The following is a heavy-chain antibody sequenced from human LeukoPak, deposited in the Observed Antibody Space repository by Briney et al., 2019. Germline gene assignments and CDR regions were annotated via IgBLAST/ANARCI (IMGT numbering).Heavy chain of an antibody. Sequence: GGSLRLSCAASGLTFSSYAMSWVRQAPGKGLEWVSAISGSGDSTHYADYVKGRFTISSDNSKNTLYLQMYSLRAEDTAVYYCAKGRSSSARDYYYYMDVWGKGTTVTVSS. J-gene: IGHJ6*03. CDR3: AKGRSSSARDYYYYMDV. D-gene: IGHD6-13*01. CDR2: ISGSGDST. CDR1: GLTFSSYA. V-gene: IGHV3-23*01.